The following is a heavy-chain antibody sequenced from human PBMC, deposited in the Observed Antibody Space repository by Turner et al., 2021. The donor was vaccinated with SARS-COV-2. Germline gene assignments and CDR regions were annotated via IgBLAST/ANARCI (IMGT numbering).Heavy chain of an antibody. CDR1: GFPFSTYG. V-gene: IGHV3-30*18. Sequence: QVQLVEPGGGVVQPGSSLGLSCEGSGFPFSTYGMHWVRQAPGKGLDWVALKSYDGSNKYYADSVKGRFTISRDNSKNTLYLQMNSLRAEDTAVYYCAKTIGSYYDSSGYYQYFDYWGQGTLVTVSS. J-gene: IGHJ4*02. D-gene: IGHD3-22*01. CDR3: AKTIGSYYDSSGYYQYFDY. CDR2: KSYDGSNK.